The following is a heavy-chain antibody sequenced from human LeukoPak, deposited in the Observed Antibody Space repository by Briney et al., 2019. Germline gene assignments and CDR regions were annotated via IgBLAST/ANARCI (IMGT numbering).Heavy chain of an antibody. D-gene: IGHD5-18*01. CDR3: ARAVDTAMAIDY. J-gene: IGHJ4*01. V-gene: IGHV4-31*03. Sequence: PSQTLSLTCTVSGGSISSGGYYWSWICQHPGKGLEWIGYIYYSGSTYYNPSLKSRVTISVDTSKNQFSLKLSSVTAADTAVYYCARAVDTAMAIDYWVMEPWSPSPQ. CDR2: IYYSGST. CDR1: GGSISSGGYY.